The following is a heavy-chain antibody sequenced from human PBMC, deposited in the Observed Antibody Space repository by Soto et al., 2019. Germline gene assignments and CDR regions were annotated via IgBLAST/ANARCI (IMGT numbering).Heavy chain of an antibody. J-gene: IGHJ3*02. CDR3: AKRSGRYGYALDI. D-gene: IGHD6-19*01. V-gene: IGHV3-23*01. Sequence: GGSLRLSCAASGFTFSRYAMSWVRQAPGKGLEWVSAISGSGGSTYYADSVKSRFTISRDNSKNTLYLQMNSLRAEDTAVYYCAKRSGRYGYALDIWGQGTMLTVSS. CDR1: GFTFSRYA. CDR2: ISGSGGST.